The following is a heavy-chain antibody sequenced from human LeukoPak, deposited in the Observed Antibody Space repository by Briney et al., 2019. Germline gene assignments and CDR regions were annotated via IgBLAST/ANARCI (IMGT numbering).Heavy chain of an antibody. J-gene: IGHJ4*02. D-gene: IGHD2-2*01. V-gene: IGHV1-18*01. Sequence: ASVKVSCKASGYTFTSYGISWVRQAPGQGLEWMGWISAYNGNTNYAQKLQGRVTMTTDTSTSTAYMELRSLRSDDTAVYYCARDLGYCSSTSCYADYWGQGTLVTVSS. CDR2: ISAYNGNT. CDR3: ARDLGYCSSTSCYADY. CDR1: GYTFTSYG.